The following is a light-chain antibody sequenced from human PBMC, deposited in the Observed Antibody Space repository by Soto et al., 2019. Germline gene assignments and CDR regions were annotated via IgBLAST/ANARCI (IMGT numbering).Light chain of an antibody. CDR3: QQYHNWPPQYT. CDR1: QTVASN. CDR2: GAS. J-gene: IGKJ2*01. V-gene: IGKV3-15*01. Sequence: EIVMTQSPAILSVSPGERATLSCRASQTVASNLAWYQQKPGQAPRLLIHGASTRATGVSARFSGSGSGTEFTPTISSLQSEDFAVYYCQQYHNWPPQYTFGQGTKLQIK.